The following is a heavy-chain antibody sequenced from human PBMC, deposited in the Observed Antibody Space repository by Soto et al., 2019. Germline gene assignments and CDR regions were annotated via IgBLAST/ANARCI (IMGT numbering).Heavy chain of an antibody. Sequence: PGGSLRLSCVGSGFVFKNFAINWVRQPPGKGLEWVSVIRGTGLNTYYAASVKGRFNISRDNSKNTVYLQMDSFKVEDTAVYYCAKRASPANIDNWFDPWGPGTQVTVSS. V-gene: IGHV3-23*01. CDR2: IRGTGLNT. CDR1: GFVFKNFA. CDR3: AKRASPANIDNWFDP. J-gene: IGHJ5*02.